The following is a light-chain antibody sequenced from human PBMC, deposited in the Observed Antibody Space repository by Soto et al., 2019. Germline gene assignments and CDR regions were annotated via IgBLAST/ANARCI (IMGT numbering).Light chain of an antibody. CDR1: QSVLYSSNNKNY. CDR3: QHYVERSSIT. CDR2: GAS. Sequence: DIVMTQSPDSLAVSLGERATINCKSSQSVLYSSNNKNYLAWYQQKPGQAPRLLISGASSRATGIPDRFSGSGSGTDFTLTISRLEPEDFALYYCQHYVERSSITFGQGTRLEIK. V-gene: IGKV4-1*01. J-gene: IGKJ5*01.